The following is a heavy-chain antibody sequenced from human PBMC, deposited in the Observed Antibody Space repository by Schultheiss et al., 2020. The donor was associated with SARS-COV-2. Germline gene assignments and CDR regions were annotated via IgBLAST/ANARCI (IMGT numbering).Heavy chain of an antibody. J-gene: IGHJ4*02. CDR1: GFTFSSYA. CDR2: IWYDGSTK. D-gene: IGHD4-23*01. V-gene: IGHV3-33*08. Sequence: GESLKISCAASGFTFSSYAMHWVRQAPGKGLEWVATIWYDGSTKYYADSVKGRFTISRDNSRNTLYLQMNSLRVEDTAIYYCARADDYGGNSLDHWGQGTLVTVSS. CDR3: ARADDYGGNSLDH.